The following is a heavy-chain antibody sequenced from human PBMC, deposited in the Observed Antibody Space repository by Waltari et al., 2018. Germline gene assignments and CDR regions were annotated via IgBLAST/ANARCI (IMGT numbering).Heavy chain of an antibody. CDR1: GGSFSGYY. CDR2: FNHSGRT. Sequence: QVQLQQWGAGLLKPSETLSLTCAVYGGSFSGYYWSWIRQPPGKGLEWLGEFNHSGRTNYNPSLKSRVTISVDTSKNQFSLKRSSVTAAVTAVYYCAREGGDYGDYVDYWGQGTLVTVSS. V-gene: IGHV4-34*01. D-gene: IGHD4-17*01. J-gene: IGHJ4*02. CDR3: AREGGDYGDYVDY.